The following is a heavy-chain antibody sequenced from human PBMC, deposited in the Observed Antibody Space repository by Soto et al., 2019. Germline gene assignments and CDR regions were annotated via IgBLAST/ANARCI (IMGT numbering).Heavy chain of an antibody. Sequence: ASVKVSCKASGYTFTSYGISWVRQAPGQGLEWMGWISAYNGNTNYAQKLQGRVTMTTDTSTSTAYMELRSLRSDDTAVYYCARDSRITMIVVVIHDAFDIWGQGTMVTVSS. CDR3: ARDSRITMIVVVIHDAFDI. D-gene: IGHD3-22*01. CDR2: ISAYNGNT. V-gene: IGHV1-18*01. CDR1: GYTFTSYG. J-gene: IGHJ3*02.